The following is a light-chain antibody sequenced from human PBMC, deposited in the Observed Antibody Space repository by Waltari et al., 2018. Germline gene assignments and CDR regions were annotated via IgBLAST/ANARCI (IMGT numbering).Light chain of an antibody. J-gene: IGLJ1*01. CDR2: GNS. V-gene: IGLV1-40*01. CDR1: SSNIGAGYD. Sequence: QSVLTQPPSVSGAPGQRVTISCTGSSSNIGAGYDVFWYQQLPGTAPKLLIFGNSNRPSGVPDRFSGPKSGTSAALAITGLQAEDEADYSCQSYDSSLSAYVFGPGTKVTVL. CDR3: QSYDSSLSAYV.